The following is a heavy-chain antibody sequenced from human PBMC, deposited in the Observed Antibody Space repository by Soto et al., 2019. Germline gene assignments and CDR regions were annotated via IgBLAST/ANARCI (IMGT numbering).Heavy chain of an antibody. CDR3: ARDYYGSGSYYSWFDP. CDR2: IIPILGIA. J-gene: IGHJ5*02. CDR1: GGTFSSYT. V-gene: IGHV1-69*04. D-gene: IGHD3-10*01. Sequence: SVKVSCKASGGTFSSYTISWVRQAPGQGLEWMGRIIPILGIANYAQKFQGRVTITADKSTSTAYMELSSLRSEDTAVYYCARDYYGSGSYYSWFDPWGQGTLVTVSS.